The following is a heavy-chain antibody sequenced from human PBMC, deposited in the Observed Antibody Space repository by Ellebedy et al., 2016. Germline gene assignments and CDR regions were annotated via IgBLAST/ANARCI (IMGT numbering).Heavy chain of an antibody. V-gene: IGHV4-39*01. CDR2: IYSSGST. Sequence: GSLRLSXTVSGGSISSSSYYWGWVRQPPGEGLEWIVSIYSSGSTYYNPSLQSRVTISLDTSKNQFPLNLSSVTAADTAVYYCARHLPYGAMDVWGPGTTVTVSS. CDR3: ARHLPYGAMDV. J-gene: IGHJ6*02. D-gene: IGHD3-10*01. CDR1: GGSISSSSYY.